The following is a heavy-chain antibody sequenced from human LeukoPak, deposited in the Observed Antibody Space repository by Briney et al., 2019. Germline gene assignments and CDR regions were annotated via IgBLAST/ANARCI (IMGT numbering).Heavy chain of an antibody. V-gene: IGHV1-18*01. CDR2: ISAYNGNT. D-gene: IGHD2-2*01. CDR1: GYTFSTYG. J-gene: IGHJ6*03. Sequence: GASVKVSCKASGYTFSTYGISWVRQAPGQGVEWMGWISAYNGNTNYAQKLQGRVTMTTDTSTSTAYMEGRRQRSDDTAVYYCARGVIVVEPAARNYYYYYMDVWGKGTTVTVSS. CDR3: ARGVIVVEPAARNYYYYYMDV.